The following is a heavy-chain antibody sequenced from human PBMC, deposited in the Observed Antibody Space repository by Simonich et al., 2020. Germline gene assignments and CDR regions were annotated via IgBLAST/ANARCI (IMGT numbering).Heavy chain of an antibody. CDR1: GGSFSGYY. J-gene: IGHJ3*02. V-gene: IGHV4-34*01. CDR3: ARLSSRSDAFDI. CDR2: INHSGST. Sequence: QVQLQQWGAGLLKPSETLSLTCAVYGGSFSGYYESWIRQPPGKGLEWIGEINHSGSTNYNPSLKSRVTISVDTSKNQFSLKLSSVTAADTAVYYCARLSSRSDAFDIWGQGTMVTVSS.